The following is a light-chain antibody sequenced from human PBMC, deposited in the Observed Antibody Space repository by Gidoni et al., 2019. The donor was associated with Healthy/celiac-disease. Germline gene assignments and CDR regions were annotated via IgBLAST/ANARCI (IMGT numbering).Light chain of an antibody. V-gene: IGLV1-44*01. J-gene: IGLJ2*01. CDR2: STN. CDR3: AAWDDSLNGVV. CDR1: SSNIGSNT. Sequence: QSVLTQPPSSSGTPGQRVTISCSGSSSNIGSNTVNWYQQLPGTAPKLLISSTNPRPSGVPDRFSGSKSGTSASLAISGLQSEDEADYYCAAWDDSLNGVVFGGGTKLTVL.